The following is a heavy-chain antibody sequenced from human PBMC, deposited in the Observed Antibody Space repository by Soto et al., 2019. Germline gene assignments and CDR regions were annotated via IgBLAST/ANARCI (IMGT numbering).Heavy chain of an antibody. CDR3: PRPDYYDSSGYHYLFDP. CDR2: IYYSGIT. J-gene: IGHJ5*02. D-gene: IGHD3-22*01. Sequence: ASETVSLTCTVSGGSMRRGGYYWSWICQHPGKGLEWIGYIYYSGITYYNPSLKSRVTISVDTSKNQCSLKLSSLTAANTAVYYCPRPDYYDSSGYHYLFDPWGQGTLVTVSS. V-gene: IGHV4-31*03. CDR1: GGSMRRGGYY.